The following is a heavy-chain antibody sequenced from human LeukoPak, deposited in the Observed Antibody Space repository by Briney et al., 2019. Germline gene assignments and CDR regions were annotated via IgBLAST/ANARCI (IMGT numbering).Heavy chain of an antibody. D-gene: IGHD1-1*01. J-gene: IGHJ4*02. V-gene: IGHV3-23*01. CDR2: ISGSGGST. Sequence: SGGSLRLSCAASGFTFSSYAMSWVRQAPGKGLEWVSSISGSGGSTYYADSVKGRFTISRDNSKNTLYLQMSSLRAEDTAVYYSAKLESNFDYWGQGTLVTVSS. CDR3: AKLESNFDY. CDR1: GFTFSSYA.